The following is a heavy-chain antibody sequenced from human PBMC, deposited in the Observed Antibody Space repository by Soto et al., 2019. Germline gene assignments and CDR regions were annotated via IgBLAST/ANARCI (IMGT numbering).Heavy chain of an antibody. CDR2: ISGSGGST. CDR3: AKALLRFLEWLPHHGMDV. J-gene: IGHJ6*02. V-gene: IGHV3-23*01. CDR1: GFTFSSYA. D-gene: IGHD3-3*01. Sequence: GGSLRLSCAASGFTFSSYAMSWVRQAPGKGLEWVSAISGSGGSTYYADSVEGRFTISRDNSKNTLYLQMNSLRAEDTAVYYCAKALLRFLEWLPHHGMDVWGQGTTVTVSS.